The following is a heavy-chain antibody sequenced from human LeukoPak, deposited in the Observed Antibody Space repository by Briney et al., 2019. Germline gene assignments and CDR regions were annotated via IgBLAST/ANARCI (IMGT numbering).Heavy chain of an antibody. CDR2: ISAYNGNT. CDR1: GYTFTSYY. D-gene: IGHD4-23*01. Sequence: ASVKVSCKASGYTFTSYYMHRVRQAPGQGLEWMGWISAYNGNTNYAQKLQGRVTMTTDTSTSTAYMELRSLRSDDTAVYYCALTPPDNDYFDYWGQGTLVTVSS. V-gene: IGHV1-18*04. CDR3: ALTPPDNDYFDY. J-gene: IGHJ4*02.